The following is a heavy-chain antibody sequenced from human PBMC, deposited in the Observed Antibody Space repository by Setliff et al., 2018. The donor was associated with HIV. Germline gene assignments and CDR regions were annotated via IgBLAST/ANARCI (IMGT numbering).Heavy chain of an antibody. CDR2: IIHSGGT. V-gene: IGHV4-34*01. CDR1: GGSFSGYY. J-gene: IGHJ4*02. Sequence: SETLSLTCAVYGGSFSGYYWTWIRQPPGRGLEWIGEIIHSGGTNYNRSLKSRVTISVDTSKNQFSLNLSSVTAADTAVYYCARGGLGAVGAIDYWSQGTLGTVSS. D-gene: IGHD2-15*01. CDR3: ARGGLGAVGAIDY.